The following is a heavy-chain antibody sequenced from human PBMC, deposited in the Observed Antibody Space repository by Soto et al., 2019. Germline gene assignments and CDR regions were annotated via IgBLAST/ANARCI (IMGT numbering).Heavy chain of an antibody. CDR2: IFYTGTI. Sequence: QVQLQESGPGLVKPSETLSLTCAVSGGSLSRYYWSWIRQPPGKGLEWIGSIFYTGTINYNPSLNSRVTISVDTSNNQFSLTLTSVTAADTAVYYCARTLNVSSWSFDSWGQGTLVTVSS. CDR1: GGSLSRYY. J-gene: IGHJ4*02. D-gene: IGHD6-13*01. CDR3: ARTLNVSSWSFDS. V-gene: IGHV4-59*01.